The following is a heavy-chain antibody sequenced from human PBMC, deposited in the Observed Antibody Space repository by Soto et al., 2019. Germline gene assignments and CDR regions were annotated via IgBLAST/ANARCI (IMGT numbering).Heavy chain of an antibody. CDR1: LDRFSINAAA. CDR2: TDYRSRCYS. CDR3: ERGVGHYDFWSGYYLA. Sequence: PSQTLSLTCSLSLDRFSINAAACNWISHSPSRGLEWVGITDYRSRCYSVYAPSVKSRITVNPDTSQNQFSLKLNSVTPEDTDIYYCERGVGHYDFWSGYYLAWGQGTTVPVYS. J-gene: IGHJ6*02. D-gene: IGHD3-3*01. V-gene: IGHV6-1*01.